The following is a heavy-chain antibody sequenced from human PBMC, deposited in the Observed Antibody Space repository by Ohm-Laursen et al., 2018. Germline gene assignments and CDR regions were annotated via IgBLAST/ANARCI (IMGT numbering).Heavy chain of an antibody. CDR3: AREHYYGMDV. J-gene: IGHJ6*02. V-gene: IGHV1-2*02. CDR1: GYTFTGYY. CDR2: INPNSGGT. Sequence: ASVKVSCKASGYTFTGYYIHWVRQAPGQGLEWMGWINPNSGGTNYAQKFQGRVTMTTDTSTSTAYMELRSLRSDDTAVYYCAREHYYGMDVWGQGTTVTVSS.